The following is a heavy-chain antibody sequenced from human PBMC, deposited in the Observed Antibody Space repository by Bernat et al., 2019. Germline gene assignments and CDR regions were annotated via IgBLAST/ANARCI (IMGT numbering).Heavy chain of an antibody. CDR3: AKDHPYGMDV. Sequence: QVQLVESGGGVVQPGGSLRLSCAASGFTFSDYGMHWVRQAPGKGLEWVAFVRYDGSNKYYADSVKGRFTISRDNSKNTLYLQMNSLRPDDTAVYYCAKDHPYGMDVWGQGTTVTVSS. CDR2: VRYDGSNK. V-gene: IGHV3-30*02. J-gene: IGHJ6*01. CDR1: GFTFSDYG.